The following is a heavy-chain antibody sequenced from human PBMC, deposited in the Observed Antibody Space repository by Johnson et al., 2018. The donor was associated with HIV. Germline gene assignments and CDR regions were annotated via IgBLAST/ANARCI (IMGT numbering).Heavy chain of an antibody. CDR2: IKQDGSEK. J-gene: IGHJ3*02. CDR1: GFSFSTYW. V-gene: IGHV3-7*03. Sequence: VQLVESGGGLVQPGGSLRLSCAASGFSFSTYWVSWVRQAPGKGLEWVANIKQDGSEKHYVDSVKGRFTISRDNAKNSLYLQMNSRRAEETAVYFCARDLRLGAIDAFDIWGQGTMVTVSS. D-gene: IGHD1-26*01. CDR3: ARDLRLGAIDAFDI.